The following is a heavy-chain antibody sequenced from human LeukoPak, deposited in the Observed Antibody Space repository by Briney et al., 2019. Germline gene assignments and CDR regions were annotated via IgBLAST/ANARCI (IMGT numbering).Heavy chain of an antibody. D-gene: IGHD2-21*02. V-gene: IGHV3-23*01. CDR3: AKNGGDSYGTGHFDY. CDR1: GFTFSSYA. Sequence: PGGSLRLSCAASGFTFSSYAMTWVRQAPGKGLEWVSAIGGRGDNTYYADSVRGRFTISRDNSKSTLYLQMNSLRAEDTAIYDRAKNGGDSYGTGHFDYWGQGTLVTVSS. J-gene: IGHJ4*02. CDR2: IGGRGDNT.